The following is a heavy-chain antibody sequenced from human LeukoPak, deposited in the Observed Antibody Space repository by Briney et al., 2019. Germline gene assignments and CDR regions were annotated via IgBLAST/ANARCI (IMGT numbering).Heavy chain of an antibody. CDR3: AKDQGVGNYYDSSGYYGLFDY. D-gene: IGHD3-22*01. J-gene: IGHJ4*02. CDR2: LSGSGGST. V-gene: IGHV3-23*01. Sequence: GGSLLLSCAASGFTFSSYGMNWVRQAPGKGLEWVSALSGSGGSTYYADSVKGRFTISRDNSKNTLYLQMNSLRAEDTAVYYCAKDQGVGNYYDSSGYYGLFDYWGQGTLVTVSS. CDR1: GFTFSSYG.